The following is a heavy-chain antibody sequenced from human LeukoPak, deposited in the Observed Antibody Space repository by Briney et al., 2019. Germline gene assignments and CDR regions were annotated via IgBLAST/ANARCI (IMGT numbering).Heavy chain of an antibody. CDR2: ISGGGGST. D-gene: IGHD3-3*01. CDR1: GFTLSTYA. J-gene: IGHJ3*02. Sequence: PGGSLRLSCTASGFTLSTYAMSWVRQAPGKGLEWVSAISGGGGSTYYADSVKGRFTISRDNSKNTLYVQMNSLRAEDTAVYYCAKSSRPYDLLRNAFDIWGQGTMVTVSS. V-gene: IGHV3-23*01. CDR3: AKSSRPYDLLRNAFDI.